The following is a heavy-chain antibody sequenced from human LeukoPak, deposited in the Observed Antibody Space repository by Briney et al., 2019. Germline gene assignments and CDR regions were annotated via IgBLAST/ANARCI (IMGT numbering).Heavy chain of an antibody. CDR3: ARHEPVITLSSYYYGMDV. CDR2: ISTSSTYI. Sequence: GRSLRLSCAASGFTFSTYSMNWVRQAPGKGLDWVSSISTSSTYIYYADSVKGRFTISRDNAKNSLYLQMNSLRAEDTAVYYCARHEPVITLSSYYYGMDVWGPGTMVTVSS. V-gene: IGHV3-21*01. CDR1: GFTFSTYS. D-gene: IGHD1-14*01. J-gene: IGHJ6*02.